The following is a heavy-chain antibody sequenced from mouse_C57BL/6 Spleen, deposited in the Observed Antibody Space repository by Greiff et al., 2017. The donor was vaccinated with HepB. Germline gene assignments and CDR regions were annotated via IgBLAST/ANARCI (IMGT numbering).Heavy chain of an antibody. D-gene: IGHD3-3*01. CDR1: GYSITSGYY. CDR2: ISYDGSN. J-gene: IGHJ2*01. Sequence: DVKLQESGPGLVKPSQSLSLTCSVTGYSITSGYYWNWIRQFPGNKLEWMGYISYDGSNNYNPSLKNRISLTRDTSKNQFFLKLNSMITEDTATYYCAREGTLYYFDYWSQGTTLTDSS. CDR3: AREGTLYYFDY. V-gene: IGHV3-6*01.